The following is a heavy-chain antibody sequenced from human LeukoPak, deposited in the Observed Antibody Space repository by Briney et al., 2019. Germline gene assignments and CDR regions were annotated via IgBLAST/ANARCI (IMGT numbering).Heavy chain of an antibody. D-gene: IGHD3-10*01. J-gene: IGHJ4*02. V-gene: IGHV3-53*01. Sequence: GSLRLSCAASGFTVSSNYMSWVRQAPGKGLEWVSVIYSGGSTYYADSVKGRFTIFRDNSKNTLYLQMNSLRAEDTAVYYCARGANTYYYGSGSYSTPSPFDYWGQGTLVTVSS. CDR1: GFTVSSNY. CDR3: ARGANTYYYGSGSYSTPSPFDY. CDR2: IYSGGST.